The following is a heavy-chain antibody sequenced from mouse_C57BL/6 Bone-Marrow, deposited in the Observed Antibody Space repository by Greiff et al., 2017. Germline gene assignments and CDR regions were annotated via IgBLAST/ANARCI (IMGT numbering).Heavy chain of an antibody. D-gene: IGHD1-1*01. J-gene: IGHJ3*01. CDR3: ARSGYYGSLFAY. CDR2: MYPSDSET. Sequence: QVQLQQPEAELVRPGSSVTLSCQASGYTFTSYWLDWVKQSPGQGLEWIGNMYPSDSETHYHQQTKDKATLTVDKSSSPAYMQLSSLTSEDSAVYYCARSGYYGSLFAYWGQGTRVTVSA. V-gene: IGHV1-61*01. CDR1: GYTFTSYW.